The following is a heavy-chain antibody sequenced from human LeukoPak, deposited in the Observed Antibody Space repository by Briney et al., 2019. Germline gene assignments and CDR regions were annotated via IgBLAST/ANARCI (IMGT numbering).Heavy chain of an antibody. CDR1: GGSFSGYY. J-gene: IGHJ6*03. D-gene: IGHD2-2*02. V-gene: IGHV4-34*01. CDR3: ARIKWVAGRRRDIVVVPASIQRYYYYYMDV. CDR2: INESGST. Sequence: SETLSLTCGVSGGSFSGYYWSWIRQSPGKGLEWIGKINESGSTDYNPSLMSRVTISVDTSKNQFSLKLSSVTAADMAVYYCARIKWVAGRRRDIVVVPASIQRYYYYYMDVWGKGTTVTVSS.